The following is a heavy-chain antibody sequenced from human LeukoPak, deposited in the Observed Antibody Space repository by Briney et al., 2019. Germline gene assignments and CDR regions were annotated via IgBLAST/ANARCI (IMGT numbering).Heavy chain of an antibody. Sequence: GGSLRLSCAASGFTFSSYGMHWVRQAPGKGLEWVAVISYDGSNKYYADSVKGRFTISRDNSKNTLYLQMNSLRAEDTAVYYCARDFNYYGSGSYYCDYWGQGTLVTVSS. CDR2: ISYDGSNK. CDR1: GFTFSSYG. CDR3: ARDFNYYGSGSYYCDY. J-gene: IGHJ4*02. V-gene: IGHV3-30*03. D-gene: IGHD3-10*01.